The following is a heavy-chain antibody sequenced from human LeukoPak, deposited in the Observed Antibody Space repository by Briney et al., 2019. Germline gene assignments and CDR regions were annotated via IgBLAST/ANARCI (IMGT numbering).Heavy chain of an antibody. CDR2: IYTSGST. D-gene: IGHD4-11*01. J-gene: IGHJ4*02. CDR3: AREGAPMTTVTERDY. Sequence: SQTLSLTCTVSGGSISSGGYYWSWIRQPAGKGLEWIGRIYTSGSTNYNPSLKSRVTISVDTSKNQFSLKLSSVTAADTAVYYCAREGAPMTTVTERDYWGQGTLVTVSS. V-gene: IGHV4-61*02. CDR1: GGSISSGGYY.